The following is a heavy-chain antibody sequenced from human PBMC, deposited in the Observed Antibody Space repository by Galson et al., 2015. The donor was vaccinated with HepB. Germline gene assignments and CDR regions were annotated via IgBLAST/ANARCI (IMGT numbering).Heavy chain of an antibody. Sequence: SLRLSCAASGFTFDDYAMHWVRQAPGKGLEWVSGISWNSGSIGYADSVKGRFTISRDNAKNSLYLQMNSLRAEDTALYYCAKDRDMGDILTGYFTSWGQGTLVTVSS. CDR1: GFTFDDYA. CDR2: ISWNSGSI. D-gene: IGHD3-9*01. CDR3: AKDRDMGDILTGYFTS. V-gene: IGHV3-9*01. J-gene: IGHJ4*02.